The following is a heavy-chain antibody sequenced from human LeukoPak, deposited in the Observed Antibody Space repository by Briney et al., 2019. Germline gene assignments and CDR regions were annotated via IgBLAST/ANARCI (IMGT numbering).Heavy chain of an antibody. CDR1: GGSISSYY. CDR2: IYTSGST. CDR3: ARDPTQWLRYGYFDY. Sequence: SETLSLTCTVSGGSISSYYWSWIRQPAGKGLEWIGRIYTSGSTNYNPSLKSRVTMSVDTSKNQFSLKLSSVTAADTAVYYCARDPTQWLRYGYFDYWGQGTLVTVSS. V-gene: IGHV4-4*07. J-gene: IGHJ4*02. D-gene: IGHD5-12*01.